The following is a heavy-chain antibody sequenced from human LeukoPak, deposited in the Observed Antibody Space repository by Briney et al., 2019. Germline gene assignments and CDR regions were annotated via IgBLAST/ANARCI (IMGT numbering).Heavy chain of an antibody. D-gene: IGHD3-22*01. CDR2: IRSNTYGGTA. J-gene: IGHJ4*02. V-gene: IGHV3-49*03. Sequence: GGSLRLSCTASGFTFGDYAMSWFRQAPGKGREWVGFIRSNTYGGTAEYAASVKGRFTISRDDSKSIAYLQMNSLKTEDTAVYYCTTEYYYDSSGLFDYWGQGTLVTVSS. CDR3: TTEYYYDSSGLFDY. CDR1: GFTFGDYA.